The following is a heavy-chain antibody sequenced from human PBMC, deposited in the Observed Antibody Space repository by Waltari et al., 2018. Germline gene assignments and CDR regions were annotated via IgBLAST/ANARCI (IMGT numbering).Heavy chain of an antibody. Sequence: QVQLQQWGAGLLKPSETLSLTCAVYGGSFSGYYWSWIRQPPGKGPDGVGEINHSGSTNYNPSLKSRVTISVETSKNQCSLNLSSVTAADTAVYNCARAGYQLLSSPWCDPWGQGTLVTVSS. D-gene: IGHD2-2*01. CDR1: GGSFSGYY. J-gene: IGHJ5*02. CDR2: INHSGST. CDR3: ARAGYQLLSSPWCDP. V-gene: IGHV4-34*01.